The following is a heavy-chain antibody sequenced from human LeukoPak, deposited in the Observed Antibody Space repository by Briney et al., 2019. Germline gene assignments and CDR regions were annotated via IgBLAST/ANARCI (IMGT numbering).Heavy chain of an antibody. CDR3: ARSRPGSGYYWSHPQLKYYFDY. CDR2: MNPNSGNT. CDR1: GYTFTSYD. D-gene: IGHD3-22*01. Sequence: EASVKVSCKASGYTFTSYDINWVRQATGQGLEWMGWMNPNSGNTGYAQKFQGRVTMTRNTSISTAYMELSSLRSEDTAVYYCARSRPGSGYYWSHPQLKYYFDYWGQGTLVTVSS. V-gene: IGHV1-8*01. J-gene: IGHJ4*02.